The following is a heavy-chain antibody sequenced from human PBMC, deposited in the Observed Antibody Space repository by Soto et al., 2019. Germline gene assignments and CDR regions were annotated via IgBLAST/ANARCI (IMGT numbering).Heavy chain of an antibody. J-gene: IGHJ6*02. V-gene: IGHV3-7*03. Sequence: SGGSLRLSCAASGFTFSSYWMSWVRQAPGKGLEWVANIKQDGSEKYYVDSVKGRFTISRDNAKNSLYLQMNSLRAEDTAVYYCARSDYDILTGYHLYYYYYYGMDVWGQGTTVTVSS. CDR3: ARSDYDILTGYHLYYYYYYGMDV. D-gene: IGHD3-9*01. CDR2: IKQDGSEK. CDR1: GFTFSSYW.